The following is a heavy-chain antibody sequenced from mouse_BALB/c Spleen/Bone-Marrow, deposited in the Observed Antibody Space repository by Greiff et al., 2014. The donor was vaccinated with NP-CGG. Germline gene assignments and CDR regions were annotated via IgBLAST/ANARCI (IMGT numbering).Heavy chain of an antibody. CDR2: IRNKANGYTT. CDR3: ARDFTTASYWYFDV. D-gene: IGHD1-2*01. CDR1: GFTFTDYY. Sequence: EVQGVESGGGLVQPGGSLRLSCATSGFTFTDYYMSWVRQPPGKALEWLGFIRNKANGYTTEYSASVKGRFTIPRDDSQSILYLQMNTLRAEDSATYYCARDFTTASYWYFDVWGAGTTVTVSS. V-gene: IGHV7-3*02. J-gene: IGHJ1*01.